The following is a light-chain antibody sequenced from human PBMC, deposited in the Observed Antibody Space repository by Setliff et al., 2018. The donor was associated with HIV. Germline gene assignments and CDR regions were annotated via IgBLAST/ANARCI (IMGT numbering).Light chain of an antibody. CDR1: RSDVGGYNY. J-gene: IGLJ2*01. CDR2: HVN. CDR3: SSYTTSTFDVV. V-gene: IGLV2-14*01. Sequence: QSVLAQPASVSGSPGQSITISCTGTRSDVGGYNYVSWYQRHPGKAPKLMIYHVNKRPSGFSHRFSGSKSGNTASLTISGLQAEDEADYYCSSYTTSTFDVVFGGGTKVTVL.